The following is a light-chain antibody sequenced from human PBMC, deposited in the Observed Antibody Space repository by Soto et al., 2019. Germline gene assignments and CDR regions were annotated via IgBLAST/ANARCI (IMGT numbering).Light chain of an antibody. V-gene: IGKV3-15*01. Sequence: MTQSPAPLSVSPGERATVSCRASQSVSSNLAWYQQRPGQAPRLLIYDISNRATGVPARFSGSGSETEFTLTIRSLQSEDFAVYFCQQYKNWPSFGQGTKVDIK. J-gene: IGKJ1*01. CDR2: DIS. CDR1: QSVSSN. CDR3: QQYKNWPS.